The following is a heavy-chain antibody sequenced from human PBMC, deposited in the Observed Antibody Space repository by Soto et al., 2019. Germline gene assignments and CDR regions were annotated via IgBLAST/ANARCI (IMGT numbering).Heavy chain of an antibody. V-gene: IGHV3-30*18. CDR1: GFTFSRYA. CDR2: ISYDGRNE. D-gene: IGHD6-19*01. J-gene: IGHJ6*02. CDR3: AKGRGGWRNYGLDV. Sequence: QVKLVESGGGVVQPGRSLRLSCVASGFTFSRYAMDWVRQAPGKGLKWVAIISYDGRNENYADSVKGRFTISRDNSKNTLYLQMNSLRPEDTAVYYCAKGRGGWRNYGLDVWGQGTTVTVSS.